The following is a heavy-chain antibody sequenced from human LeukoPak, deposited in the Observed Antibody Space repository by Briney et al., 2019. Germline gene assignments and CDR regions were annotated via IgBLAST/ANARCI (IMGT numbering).Heavy chain of an antibody. CDR2: INWNGGST. CDR1: GFRFDDYG. Sequence: GGSLRLSCVASGFRFDDYGMSWVRQAPGKGLEWVSGINWNGGSTGYADSVKGRFTISRDNAKNSLYLQMNSLRAEDTAVYYCAKTADYYDSSGYFHENLWGQGILVTVSS. J-gene: IGHJ5*02. CDR3: AKTADYYDSSGYFHENL. D-gene: IGHD3-22*01. V-gene: IGHV3-20*04.